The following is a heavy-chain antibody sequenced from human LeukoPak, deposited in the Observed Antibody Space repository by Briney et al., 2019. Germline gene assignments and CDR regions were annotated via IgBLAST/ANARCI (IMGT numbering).Heavy chain of an antibody. CDR2: ISAYNGNT. J-gene: IGHJ4*02. V-gene: IGHV1-18*01. CDR3: ARDGDYYDSSGYFDY. D-gene: IGHD3-22*01. Sequence: ASVKVSCKASGYTFTSYGISWVRQAPGQGLEWMGWISAYNGNTNYAQKLQGRVTMTTDASTSTAYMELRSLRSDDTAVCYCARDGDYYDSSGYFDYWGQGTLVTVSS. CDR1: GYTFTSYG.